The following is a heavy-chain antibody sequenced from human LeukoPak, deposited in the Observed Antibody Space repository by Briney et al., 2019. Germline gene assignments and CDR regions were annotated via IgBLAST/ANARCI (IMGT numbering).Heavy chain of an antibody. V-gene: IGHV4-4*07. Sequence: SETLSLTCTVSGGSISSYYWSWIRQPAGKGLEWIGRIYTSGSTNYNPSLKSRVTMSVDTSKNQFSLKLSSVTAADTAVYYCAREDIVVVPAAIPPYYYYYMDVWGKGTTVTVSS. CDR1: GGSISSYY. J-gene: IGHJ6*03. CDR2: IYTSGST. CDR3: AREDIVVVPAAIPPYYYYYMDV. D-gene: IGHD2-2*01.